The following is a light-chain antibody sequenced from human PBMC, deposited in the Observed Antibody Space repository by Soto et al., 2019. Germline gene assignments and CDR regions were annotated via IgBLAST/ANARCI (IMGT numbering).Light chain of an antibody. CDR3: QQLNSYPRT. CDR2: AAS. J-gene: IGKJ1*01. CDR1: QGISSY. V-gene: IGKV1-9*01. Sequence: IQLTQSPSSLSASVGDRVTITCRASQGISSYLAWYQQKPGKAPKVLIYAASTLQRGVASRFSGSGSGTDFTLTISSLQPEDFATYYCQQLNSYPRTFGQRTKVDIK.